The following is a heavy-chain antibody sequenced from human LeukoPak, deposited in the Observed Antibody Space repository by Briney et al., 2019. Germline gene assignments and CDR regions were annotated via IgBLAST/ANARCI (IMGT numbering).Heavy chain of an antibody. CDR2: IYYSGTT. CDR1: GGSISSNSYY. CDR3: ARQAASVVVVTAKGLYHFDY. J-gene: IGHJ4*02. V-gene: IGHV4-39*01. Sequence: SETLSLTCSVSGGSISSNSYYWGWIRQPPVKGLEWIGSIYYSGTTYYNASLQSRATISADTSKNQVSLRLSSVTAADTAVYYCARQAASVVVVTAKGLYHFDYWGQGILVTVSS. D-gene: IGHD2-21*02.